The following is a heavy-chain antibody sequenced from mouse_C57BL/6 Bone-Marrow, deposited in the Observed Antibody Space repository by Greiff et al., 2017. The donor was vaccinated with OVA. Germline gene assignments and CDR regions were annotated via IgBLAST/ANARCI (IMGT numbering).Heavy chain of an antibody. V-gene: IGHV2-2*01. Sequence: VKLVESGPGLVQPSQSLSITCTVSGFSLTSYGVHWVRQSPGKGLEWLGVIWSGGSTDYNAAFISRLSISKDNSKSQVFFKMNSLQADDTAIYYCARRDYGRYFDVWGTGTTVTVSS. CDR3: ARRDYGRYFDV. CDR2: IWSGGST. J-gene: IGHJ1*03. CDR1: GFSLTSYG. D-gene: IGHD1-1*01.